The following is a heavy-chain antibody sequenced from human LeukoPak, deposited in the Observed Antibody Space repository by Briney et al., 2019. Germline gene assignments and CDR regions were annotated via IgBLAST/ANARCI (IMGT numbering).Heavy chain of an antibody. V-gene: IGHV3-30*18. D-gene: IGHD3-9*01. CDR3: AKGGRYFDWLFPFQH. J-gene: IGHJ1*01. CDR2: ISYDGGNK. Sequence: RRSLRVSCAASRFTPSSYGMHWVRHAPGRGLEWVAVISYDGGNKYYADSVKGRVTISRDNSKNTLYLQMNSLRAEDTAMYYCAKGGRYFDWLFPFQHWGQGTLVTVSS. CDR1: RFTPSSYG.